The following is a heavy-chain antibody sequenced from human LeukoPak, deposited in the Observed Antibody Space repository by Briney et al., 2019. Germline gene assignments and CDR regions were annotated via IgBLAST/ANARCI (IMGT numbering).Heavy chain of an antibody. J-gene: IGHJ4*02. D-gene: IGHD7-27*01. CDR3: ARKTGVTGEAFDY. Sequence: GGSLRLSCVAPGFMFGDYWMRWVRQAPGKGLEWVASINQNEVVKYYVDSVKGRFTISRDNAKTSLFLQMNSLRIDDTAMYYCARKTGVTGEAFDYWGQGTQVTVSS. V-gene: IGHV3-7*03. CDR1: GFMFGDYW. CDR2: INQNEVVK.